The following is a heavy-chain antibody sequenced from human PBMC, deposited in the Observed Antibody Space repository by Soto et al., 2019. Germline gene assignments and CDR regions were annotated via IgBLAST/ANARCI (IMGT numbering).Heavy chain of an antibody. CDR1: GYTFTSYD. J-gene: IGHJ6*03. Sequence: ASVKVSCRASGYTFTSYDINWVRQATGQGLEWMGWMNPNSGNTGYAQKFQGRVTMTRNTSISTAYMELSSLRSEDTAVYYCARVPSYRIWEVGYYYYYMDVWGKGTTVTVSS. CDR2: MNPNSGNT. V-gene: IGHV1-8*01. CDR3: ARVPSYRIWEVGYYYYYMDV. D-gene: IGHD1-26*01.